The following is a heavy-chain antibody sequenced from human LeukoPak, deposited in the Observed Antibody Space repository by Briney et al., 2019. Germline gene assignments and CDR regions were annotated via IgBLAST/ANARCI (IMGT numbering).Heavy chain of an antibody. CDR2: IIPIFGTA. CDR3: ARVPNYRFIAAAAWFDP. CDR1: GGTFSSYA. D-gene: IGHD6-13*01. Sequence: SVKVSCKASGGTFSSYAISWVRQAPGQGLEWMGGIIPIFGTANYAQKFQGRVTITTDESTSTAYMELSSLRSEDTAVYYCARVPNYRFIAAAAWFDPWGQGTLVTVSS. J-gene: IGHJ5*02. V-gene: IGHV1-69*05.